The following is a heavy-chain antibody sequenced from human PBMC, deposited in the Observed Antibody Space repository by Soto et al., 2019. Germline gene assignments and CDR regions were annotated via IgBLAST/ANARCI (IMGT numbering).Heavy chain of an antibody. Sequence: GGSLRLSCAASGFTFSSYAMSWVRQAPGKGLEWVSAISGSGGSTYYADSVKGRFTISRDNSKNTLYLQMNSLRAEDTAVYYCARDSLRYFDWLGTDFDYWGQGTLVTVSS. J-gene: IGHJ4*02. CDR1: GFTFSSYA. CDR2: ISGSGGST. CDR3: ARDSLRYFDWLGTDFDY. D-gene: IGHD3-9*01. V-gene: IGHV3-23*01.